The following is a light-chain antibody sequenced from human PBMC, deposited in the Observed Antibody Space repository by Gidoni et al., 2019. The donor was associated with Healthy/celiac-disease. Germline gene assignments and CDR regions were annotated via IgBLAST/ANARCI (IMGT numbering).Light chain of an antibody. CDR3: QQYDNLPPGT. CDR2: DAS. V-gene: IGKV1-33*01. J-gene: IGKJ3*01. CDR1: QDISNY. Sequence: DIQMTQSPSSLSASVGARVTITCQASQDISNYLNWYQQKPGKPPKLLIYDASNLETGVPSRFSGSGSGTDFTFTISSLQPEDIATYYCQQYDNLPPGTFGPGTKVEIK.